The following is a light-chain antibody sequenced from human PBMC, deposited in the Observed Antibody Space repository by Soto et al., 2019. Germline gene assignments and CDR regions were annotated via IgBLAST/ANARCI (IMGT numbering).Light chain of an antibody. CDR3: QVWDITSDQYL. Sequence: SYELTQPPSVSVAPGQTARLTCGGNNIARKSVHWYQQRPGQAPVLVLYDDTNRPSGIPERFSGSNSGSTATLTISSVEAGDEADYFCQVWDITSDQYLFGTGTKVTVL. CDR1: NIARKS. V-gene: IGLV3-21*02. CDR2: DDT. J-gene: IGLJ1*01.